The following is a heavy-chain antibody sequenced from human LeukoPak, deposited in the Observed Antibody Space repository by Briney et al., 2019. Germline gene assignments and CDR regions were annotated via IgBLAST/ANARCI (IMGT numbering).Heavy chain of an antibody. CDR2: ISDDGRRK. D-gene: IGHD3-10*01. V-gene: IGHV3-30*18. CDR3: AKDSADYVSGSYLWSGAPDL. J-gene: IGHJ4*02. CDR1: GFSFIGYG. Sequence: GGSLRLSCAASGFSFIGYGMHWVRQAPGKGLEWVGVISDDGRRKDYADSVKGRFTISRDNSKNTLYLQMNSLRAEDTAVYYCAKDSADYVSGSYLWSGAPDLWGQGTLVTVSS.